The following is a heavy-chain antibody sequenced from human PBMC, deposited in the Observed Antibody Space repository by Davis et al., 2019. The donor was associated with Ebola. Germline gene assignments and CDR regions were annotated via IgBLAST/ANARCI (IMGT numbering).Heavy chain of an antibody. Sequence: MPGGSLRLSCAVYGGSFCGYYWSWIRQPPGKGLEWIGEINHSGSTNYNPSLKSRVTISVDTSKNQFSLKLSSVTAADTAVYYCARGTTDIVLGAPFDYWGQGTLVTVSS. V-gene: IGHV4-34*01. CDR1: GGSFCGYY. D-gene: IGHD2-8*02. CDR2: INHSGST. J-gene: IGHJ4*02. CDR3: ARGTTDIVLGAPFDY.